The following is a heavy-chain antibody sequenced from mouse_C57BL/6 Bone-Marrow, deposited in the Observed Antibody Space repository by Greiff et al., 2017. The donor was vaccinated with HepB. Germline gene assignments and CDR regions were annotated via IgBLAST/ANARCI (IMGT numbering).Heavy chain of an antibody. CDR2: IRNKANNHAT. Sequence: EVHLVESGGGLVQPGGSMKLSCAASGFTFSDAWMDWVRQSPEKGLEWVAEIRNKANNHATYYAESVKGRFTISRDDSKRSVYLQMNSLRAEDTGIYYCTPHYYGRDVDYAMDYWGQGTSVTVSS. D-gene: IGHD1-1*01. J-gene: IGHJ4*01. CDR1: GFTFSDAW. V-gene: IGHV6-6*01. CDR3: TPHYYGRDVDYAMDY.